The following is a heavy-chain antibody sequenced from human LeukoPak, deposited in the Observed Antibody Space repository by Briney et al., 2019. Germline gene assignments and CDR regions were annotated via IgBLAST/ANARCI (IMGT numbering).Heavy chain of an antibody. D-gene: IGHD6-13*01. CDR2: ISGSGAST. V-gene: IGHV3-23*01. J-gene: IGHJ5*02. CDR1: GFTFSTYG. CDR3: AKGQQQLVFCWFDP. Sequence: GGSLRLSGAASGFTFSTYGMSWVRQAPGKGLEWVSAISGSGASTYYADSVKGRFTISRDNSKNTLYLQMNSLRAEDTAIYYCAKGQQQLVFCWFDPWGQGTLVTVSS.